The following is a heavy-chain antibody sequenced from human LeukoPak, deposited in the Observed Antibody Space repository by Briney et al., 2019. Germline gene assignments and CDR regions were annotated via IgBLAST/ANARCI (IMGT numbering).Heavy chain of an antibody. J-gene: IGHJ4*02. Sequence: GGSLRLSCAASGFTFSSYGMTWVRQTPGKGLESVSSISATGGSTYYAASVKGRFAISRDNSKNTVYLQMNSLRAEDTAVYYCAREARGAAPNVYWGQGTLVTVSS. CDR3: AREARGAAPNVY. V-gene: IGHV3-23*01. CDR1: GFTFSSYG. CDR2: ISATGGST. D-gene: IGHD3-10*01.